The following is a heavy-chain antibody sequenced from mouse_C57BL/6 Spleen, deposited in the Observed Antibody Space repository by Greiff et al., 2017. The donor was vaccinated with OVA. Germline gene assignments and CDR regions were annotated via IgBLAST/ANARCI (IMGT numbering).Heavy chain of an antibody. J-gene: IGHJ2*01. V-gene: IGHV1-54*01. Sequence: QVTLKESGAELVRPGTSVKVSCKASGYAFTNYLIEWVKQRPGQGLEWIGVINPGSGGTNYNEKFKGKATLTADKSSSTAYMQLSSLTSEDSAVYFCARGLDDGPFDYWGQGTTLTVSS. D-gene: IGHD2-3*01. CDR2: INPGSGGT. CDR1: GYAFTNYL. CDR3: ARGLDDGPFDY.